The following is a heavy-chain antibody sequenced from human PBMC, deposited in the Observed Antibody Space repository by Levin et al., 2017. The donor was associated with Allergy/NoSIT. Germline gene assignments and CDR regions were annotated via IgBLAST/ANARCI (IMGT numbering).Heavy chain of an antibody. CDR2: IYPGDSKT. Sequence: KVSCKGSGYSFTTYWIGWVRQMPGKGLEYMGVIYPGDSKTRYSPSFRGQVIISADTSLSTTYLQWSSLKASDTAMYYCARHHTAWNYAGWFDPWGQGTLVTVSS. D-gene: IGHD1-7*01. J-gene: IGHJ5*02. CDR3: ARHHTAWNYAGWFDP. CDR1: GYSFTTYW. V-gene: IGHV5-51*01.